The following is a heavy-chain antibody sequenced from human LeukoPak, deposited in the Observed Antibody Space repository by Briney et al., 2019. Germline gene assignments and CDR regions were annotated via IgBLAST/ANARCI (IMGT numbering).Heavy chain of an antibody. J-gene: IGHJ6*03. CDR1: GFTFTNYV. Sequence: GESLRLSCAASGFTFTNYVILWVRQPPGKGLEWLAVSYDGTNKYYADSVKGRFTISRDHSKSTVDLQMDSLGGADSAVYYCARSPTYYYMDVWGKGTTVTVSS. V-gene: IGHV3-30-3*01. CDR3: ARSPTYYYMDV. CDR2: SYDGTNK.